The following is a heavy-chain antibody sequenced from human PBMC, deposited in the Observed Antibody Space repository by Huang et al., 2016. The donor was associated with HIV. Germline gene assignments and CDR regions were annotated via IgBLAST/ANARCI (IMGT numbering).Heavy chain of an antibody. CDR2: IDYAGTT. CDR1: GDSISRGGYL. V-gene: IGHV4-30-4*08. J-gene: IGHJ5*02. CDR3: ARDRITQCNGGRCYSDWSDP. D-gene: IGHD2-15*01. Sequence: QVQLQESGPGPVKPSQTLSLTCTVSGDSISRGGYLWSWIRQSPGRGLEGNGCIDYAGTTSYHPSLRSRVTMSVDTSKNQFSLRLTSVTAEDTAVYYCARDRITQCNGGRCYSDWSDPWGQGTLVIVSS.